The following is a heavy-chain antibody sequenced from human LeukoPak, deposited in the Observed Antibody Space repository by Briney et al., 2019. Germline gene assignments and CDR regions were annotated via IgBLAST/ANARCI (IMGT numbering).Heavy chain of an antibody. CDR1: GGSISSYY. V-gene: IGHV4-59*08. CDR2: IYYSGST. D-gene: IGHD6-19*01. CDR3: ARRSSGWYQNYFDY. Sequence: PSETLSLTCTVSGGSISSYYWSWIRQPPGKGLEWIGYIYYSGSTNYNPSLKSRVSISVDTSKNQLSLKLSSVTAADTAVYYCARRSSGWYQNYFDYWGQGTLVTVSS. J-gene: IGHJ4*02.